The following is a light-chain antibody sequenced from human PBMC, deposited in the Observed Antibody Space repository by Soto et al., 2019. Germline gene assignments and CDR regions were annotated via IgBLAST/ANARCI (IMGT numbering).Light chain of an antibody. CDR1: QTVSSF. J-gene: IGKJ4*01. V-gene: IGKV3-11*01. CDR2: DSS. CDR3: QQRSNWPLT. Sequence: VLTQSPATLSLSPGERATLSCRASQTVSSFLAWYQQKPGQAPRLLIHDSSDRATGIPARFSGRGSGTDFTLTISSLEPEDVAVYYCQQRSNWPLTFGGGTRVEI.